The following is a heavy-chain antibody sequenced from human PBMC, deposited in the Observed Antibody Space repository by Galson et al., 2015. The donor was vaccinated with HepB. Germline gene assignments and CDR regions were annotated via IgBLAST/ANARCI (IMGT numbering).Heavy chain of an antibody. V-gene: IGHV4-59*01. CDR3: AREVYSYREI. Sequence: SETLSLTCTVSGGSISSYYWSWIRQPAGKGLEWLGYIYYSGSTNYNPSLKSRVTISVDTSKNQFSLKLSSVTAADTAVYYCAREVYSYREIWGQGTLVTVSS. CDR2: IYYSGST. D-gene: IGHD5-18*01. J-gene: IGHJ4*02. CDR1: GGSISSYY.